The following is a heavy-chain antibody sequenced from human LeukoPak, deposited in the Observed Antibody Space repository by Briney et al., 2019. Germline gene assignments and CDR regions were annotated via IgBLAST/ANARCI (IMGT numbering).Heavy chain of an antibody. D-gene: IGHD3-10*01. CDR3: ARDWSRFGELLYY. V-gene: IGHV3-33*01. CDR1: RFTFSRSG. J-gene: IGHJ4*02. Sequence: GRSLRLSCAASRFTFSRSGMHWVRQAPGKGLEWVAVIWYDGSNKYYADSVKGRFTISRDNSKNTLYLQMKSLRAEDTAVYSCARDWSRFGELLYYWGQGTLVTVSS. CDR2: IWYDGSNK.